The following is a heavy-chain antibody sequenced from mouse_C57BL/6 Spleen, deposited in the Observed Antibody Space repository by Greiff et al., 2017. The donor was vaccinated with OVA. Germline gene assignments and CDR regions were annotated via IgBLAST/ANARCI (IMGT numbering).Heavy chain of an antibody. J-gene: IGHJ1*03. CDR1: GYAFSSYW. CDR3: ASQAYYSKKDSWYFDV. Sequence: QVQLQQSGAELVKPGASVKISCKASGYAFSSYWMNWVKQRPGKGLEWIGQIYPGDGDTNYNGKFKGKATLTADKSSSTAYMQLSSLTSEDSAVYFCASQAYYSKKDSWYFDVWGTGTTVTVSS. D-gene: IGHD2-5*01. CDR2: IYPGDGDT. V-gene: IGHV1-80*01.